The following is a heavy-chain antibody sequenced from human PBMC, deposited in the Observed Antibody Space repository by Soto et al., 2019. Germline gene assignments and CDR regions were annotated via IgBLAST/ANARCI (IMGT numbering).Heavy chain of an antibody. J-gene: IGHJ6*02. V-gene: IGHV1-18*01. Sequence: QVQLVQSGAEVKNPGASVKVSCKASGYRFTSYGIGWVRQAPGQGLAWMGWINAYNGNTNYAQNLQGRVTMTTDTSTSTAYMELRSLRSNDTAVYYCAMLDVYVTPSPHDVWGQGTTVTVSS. CDR1: GYRFTSYG. CDR2: INAYNGNT. D-gene: IGHD3-16*02. CDR3: AMLDVYVTPSPHDV.